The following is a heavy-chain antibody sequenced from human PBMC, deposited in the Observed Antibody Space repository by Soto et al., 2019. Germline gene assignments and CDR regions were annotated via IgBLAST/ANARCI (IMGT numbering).Heavy chain of an antibody. CDR1: GHTFTTYY. D-gene: IGHD3-22*01. Sequence: ASVKVSCKASGHTFTTYYIHWVRQAPGQGLEWMGAINPSDGSRNYAQTFQGRVTMSRDTSTSTVYMELSSLRAEDTAVYYCARERDYYDSSGSWRDSDFDYWGQGTQVTVSS. V-gene: IGHV1-46*01. CDR2: INPSDGSR. CDR3: ARERDYYDSSGSWRDSDFDY. J-gene: IGHJ4*02.